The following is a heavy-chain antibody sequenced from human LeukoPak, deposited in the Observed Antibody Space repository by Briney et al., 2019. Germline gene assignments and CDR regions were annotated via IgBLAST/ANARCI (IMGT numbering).Heavy chain of an antibody. CDR1: GYTFTGYY. CDR3: ARGDDGSGSYYRNDNWFDP. J-gene: IGHJ5*02. CDR2: INPNSGGT. V-gene: IGHV1-2*02. Sequence: ASVKVSCKASGYTFTGYYMHWVRQAPGQGLEWMGWINPNSGGTNYAQKFQGRVTMTRDTSISTAYMELSRLRSDDTAVYYCARGDDGSGSYYRNDNWFDPWGQGTLVTVSS. D-gene: IGHD3-10*01.